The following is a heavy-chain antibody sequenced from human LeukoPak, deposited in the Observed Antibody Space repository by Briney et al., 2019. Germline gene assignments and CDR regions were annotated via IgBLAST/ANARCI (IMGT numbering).Heavy chain of an antibody. J-gene: IGHJ4*02. CDR2: ISAYNGNT. CDR1: GYTFTSYG. V-gene: IGHV1-18*01. CDR3: ARVAIAVAGTLEGGFDY. Sequence: GASVKVSCKASGYTFTSYGISWVRQAPGQGLEWMGWISAYNGNTNYAQKLRGRVTMTTDTSTSTAYMELRSLRSDDTAVYYCARVAIAVAGTLEGGFDYWGQGTLVTVSS. D-gene: IGHD6-19*01.